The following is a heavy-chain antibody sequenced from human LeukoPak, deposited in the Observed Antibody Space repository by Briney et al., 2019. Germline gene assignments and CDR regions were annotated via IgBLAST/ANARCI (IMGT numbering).Heavy chain of an antibody. CDR1: GYIFTSYD. CDR2: MIPNSGNT. D-gene: IGHD1-1*01. J-gene: IGHJ4*01. V-gene: IGHV1-8*02. Sequence: ASVKVSCTASGYIFTSYDINWVRQAPGRGLEWVGWMIPNSGNTGYAQTFQGRVTTTTNTSISIAYMELSSLRSEDTAVYYCTRRSGGTGTTLGYWGQGTLVTVSS. CDR3: TRRSGGTGTTLGY.